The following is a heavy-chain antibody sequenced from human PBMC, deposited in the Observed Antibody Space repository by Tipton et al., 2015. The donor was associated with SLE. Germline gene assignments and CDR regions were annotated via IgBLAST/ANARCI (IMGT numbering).Heavy chain of an antibody. CDR2: IYHSGST. J-gene: IGHJ6*02. CDR3: ARDSTLVYYYGLDV. Sequence: TLSLTCTVSGGSISSGYFWAWIRQPPGKGLEWIGSIYHSGSTNYNPSLKSRVTISVDKSKNQFSLKVNSVTAADTAVYYCARDSTLVYYYGLDVWGQGITVTVAS. CDR1: GGSISSGYF. V-gene: IGHV4-38-2*02. D-gene: IGHD2-8*02.